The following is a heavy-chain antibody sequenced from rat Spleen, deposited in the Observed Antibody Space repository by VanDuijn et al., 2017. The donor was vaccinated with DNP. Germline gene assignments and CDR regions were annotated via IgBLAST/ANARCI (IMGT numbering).Heavy chain of an antibody. Sequence: EVQLVESGGGLVQPGRSLKLSCLASGFTFSNHFMAWVRQAPTKGLEWVASISPTDGATYYPDSVKGRFTISRDNAKNTHYLQINSLRSEDTATYYCARGGYSTYSYGYFDFWGPGTMVTVSS. CDR2: ISPTDGAT. CDR1: GFTFSNHF. CDR3: ARGGYSTYSYGYFDF. V-gene: IGHV5S13*01. J-gene: IGHJ1*01. D-gene: IGHD1-2*01.